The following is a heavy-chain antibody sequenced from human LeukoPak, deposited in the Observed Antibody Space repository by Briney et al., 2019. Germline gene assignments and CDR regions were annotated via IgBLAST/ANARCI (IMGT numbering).Heavy chain of an antibody. CDR3: ARDRSRFGELLQPSSGDCFDY. Sequence: GGSLRLSCAASGFTFDDYGMSWVRQAPGKGLEWVSGINWNGGSTGYADSVKGRFTISRDNAKNSLYLQMNSLRAEDTALYYCARDRSRFGELLQPSSGDCFDYWGQGTLVTVSS. V-gene: IGHV3-20*04. CDR2: INWNGGST. D-gene: IGHD3-10*01. CDR1: GFTFDDYG. J-gene: IGHJ4*02.